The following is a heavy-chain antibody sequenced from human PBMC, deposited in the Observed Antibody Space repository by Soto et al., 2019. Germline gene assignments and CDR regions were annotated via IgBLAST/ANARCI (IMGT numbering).Heavy chain of an antibody. CDR1: GGSISSGDYY. D-gene: IGHD3-3*01. J-gene: IGHJ3*02. CDR3: ARDPVGDTIFGVSHGLGAFDI. Sequence: PSETLSLTCTVSGGSISSGDYYWSWIRQPPGKGLEWIGYIYYSGSTYYNPSLKSRVTISVDTSKNQFSLKLSSVTAADTAVYYCARDPVGDTIFGVSHGLGAFDIWGQGTMVTVSS. V-gene: IGHV4-30-4*01. CDR2: IYYSGST.